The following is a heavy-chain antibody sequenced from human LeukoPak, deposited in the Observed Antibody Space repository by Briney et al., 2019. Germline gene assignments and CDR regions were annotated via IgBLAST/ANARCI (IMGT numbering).Heavy chain of an antibody. D-gene: IGHD3-9*01. CDR1: GGSISSGGYS. CDR2: IYYSGSA. CDR3: AREGAGLYDI. Sequence: PSETLSLTCAVSGGSISSGGYSWSWIRQPPGKGLEWIGYIYYSGSAYYNPSLKSRVTISVDTSKNQFSLKLSSVTAADTAVYYCAREGAGLYDIWGQGTLVTVSS. V-gene: IGHV4-31*11. J-gene: IGHJ4*02.